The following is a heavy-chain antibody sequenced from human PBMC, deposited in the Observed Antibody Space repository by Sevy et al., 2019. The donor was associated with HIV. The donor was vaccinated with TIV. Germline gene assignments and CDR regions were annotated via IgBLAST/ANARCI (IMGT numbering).Heavy chain of an antibody. CDR3: ARDGRGISAFDI. CDR2: ISGNGENT. CDR1: EFIFSSHA. Sequence: GESLKISCAASEFIFSSHAVSWVRQAPGKGLEWVSAISGNGENTHYADSVRGRFTISRDNFKNTLYLQMNSLRAEDTALYYCARDGRGISAFDIWGPGTMVTVSS. D-gene: IGHD3-3*02. J-gene: IGHJ3*02. V-gene: IGHV3-23*01.